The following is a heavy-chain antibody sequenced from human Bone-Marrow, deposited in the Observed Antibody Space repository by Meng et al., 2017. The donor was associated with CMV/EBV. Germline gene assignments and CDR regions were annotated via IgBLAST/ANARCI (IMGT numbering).Heavy chain of an antibody. CDR2: ISYDGSNK. Sequence: LSLTCAASGFTFSSYSMNWVRQAPGKGLEWVAVISYDGSNKYYADSVKGRFTISRDNSKNTLYLQMNSLRAEDTAVYYCAKILFGYDFWSGYQNSNDAFDIWGQGTMVTVSS. CDR3: AKILFGYDFWSGYQNSNDAFDI. J-gene: IGHJ3*02. CDR1: GFTFSSYS. D-gene: IGHD3-3*01. V-gene: IGHV3-30*18.